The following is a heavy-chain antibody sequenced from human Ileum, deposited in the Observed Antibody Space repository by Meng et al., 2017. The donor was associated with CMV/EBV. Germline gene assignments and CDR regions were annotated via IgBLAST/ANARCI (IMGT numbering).Heavy chain of an antibody. J-gene: IGHJ5*02. Sequence: QITLRDSGPTLATATQTLTLTCSFSGFSLSTSGLGVGWIRQPPGKALEWLALIYWNDDKRYSPSLKSRLTITKDTSKNQVVLTMTNMDPVDTATYYCAHILTISNWFDPWGQGTLVTVSS. CDR2: IYWNDDK. D-gene: IGHD3-9*01. CDR3: AHILTISNWFDP. V-gene: IGHV2-5*01. CDR1: GFSLSTSGLG.